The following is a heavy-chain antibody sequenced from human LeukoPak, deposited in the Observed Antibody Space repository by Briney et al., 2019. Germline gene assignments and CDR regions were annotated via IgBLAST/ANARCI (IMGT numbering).Heavy chain of an antibody. CDR1: GGSVSSGSYY. CDR3: ARGSSGYYS. J-gene: IGHJ4*02. V-gene: IGHV4-61*01. Sequence: SETLSLTCTVSGGSVSSGSYYWSWIRQPPGKGLEWIGYIYYSGNTNYNPSLKSRVTISVDTSKNQFSLKLSSVTAADTAIYYCARGSSGYYSWGQGTLVTVSS. D-gene: IGHD3-22*01. CDR2: IYYSGNT.